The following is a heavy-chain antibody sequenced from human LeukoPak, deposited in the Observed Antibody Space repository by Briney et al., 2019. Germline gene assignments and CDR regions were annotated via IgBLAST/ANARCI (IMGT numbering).Heavy chain of an antibody. D-gene: IGHD3-3*01. CDR1: GYTFTSYG. CDR3: ARASGPALLYYYYYYYMDV. CDR2: ISAYNGNT. Sequence: VASVKVSCKASGYTFTSYGISWVRQAPGQGLEWMGWISAYNGNTNYAQKLQGRVTMATDTSTSTAYMELRSLRSDDTAVYYCARASGPALLYYYYYYYMDVWGKGTTVTVSS. J-gene: IGHJ6*03. V-gene: IGHV1-18*01.